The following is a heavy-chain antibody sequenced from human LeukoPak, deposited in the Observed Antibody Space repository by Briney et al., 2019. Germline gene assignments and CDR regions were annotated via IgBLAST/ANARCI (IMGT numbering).Heavy chain of an antibody. CDR2: TKEDGGEK. CDR1: GFTFSTYW. J-gene: IGHJ3*02. Sequence: GGSLRLSCAASGFTFSTYWMSWVRQAPGKGLEWVANTKEDGGEKYYVDSVKGRFTISRDNAKNSLYLQMNSLRAEGTAVYYCARDDHWGYAFDIWGQGTMVTVSS. V-gene: IGHV3-7*01. D-gene: IGHD3-16*01. CDR3: ARDDHWGYAFDI.